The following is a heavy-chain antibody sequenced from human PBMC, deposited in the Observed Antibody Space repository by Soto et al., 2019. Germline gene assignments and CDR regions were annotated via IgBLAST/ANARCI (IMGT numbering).Heavy chain of an antibody. V-gene: IGHV1-69*13. D-gene: IGHD6-6*01. J-gene: IGHJ6*02. CDR1: GGTFSSYA. Sequence: SVKVSCKASGGTFSSYAISWVRQAPGQGLEWMGGIIPIFGTANYAQKFQGRVTITADESTSTAYMELSSLRSEDTAVYYCALAARDYYGMDVWGQGTTVTVSS. CDR2: IIPIFGTA. CDR3: ALAARDYYGMDV.